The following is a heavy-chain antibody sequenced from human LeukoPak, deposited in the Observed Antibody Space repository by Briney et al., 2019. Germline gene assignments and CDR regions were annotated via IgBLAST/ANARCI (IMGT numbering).Heavy chain of an antibody. CDR1: GFIFTDYW. CDR3: ARFYFPEEHDRAWYEAH. D-gene: IGHD6-19*01. CDR2: IRGDGRAT. Sequence: GGSMRLSCGASGFIFTDYWMHWVRQAPGKELVWVARIRGDGRATTYADSVKGRFTISRDNAMNTVFLQMKSLRADGTGTYYCARFYFPEEHDRAWYEAHWGQGVLVTVS. J-gene: IGHJ4*02. V-gene: IGHV3-74*03.